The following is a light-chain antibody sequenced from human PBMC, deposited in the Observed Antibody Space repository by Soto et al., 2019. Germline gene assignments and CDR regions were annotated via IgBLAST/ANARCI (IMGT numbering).Light chain of an antibody. J-gene: IGKJ5*01. CDR1: QSISSY. Sequence: DIQMTQSPSSLSAPVGDRVTITCRASQSISSYLNWYQQKPGKAPKLLIYAASSLQSGVPSRFSGSGSGTDFTLTISSLQPEDFATYYCQQSYSTPRATFGQGTRLENK. CDR2: AAS. V-gene: IGKV1-39*01. CDR3: QQSYSTPRAT.